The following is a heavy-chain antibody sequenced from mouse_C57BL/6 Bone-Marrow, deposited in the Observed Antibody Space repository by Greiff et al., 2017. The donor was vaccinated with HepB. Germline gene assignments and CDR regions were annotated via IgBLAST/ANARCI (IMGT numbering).Heavy chain of an antibody. CDR3: ARPYGSSPFAY. V-gene: IGHV5-4*01. CDR2: ISDGGSYT. D-gene: IGHD1-1*01. J-gene: IGHJ3*01. CDR1: GFTFSSYA. Sequence: DVQLVESGGGLVKPGGSLKLSCAASGFTFSSYAMSWVRQTPEKRLEWVATISDGGSYTYYPDNVKGRFTISRDNAKNNLYLQMSHLKSEDTAMYYCARPYGSSPFAYWGQGTLVTVSA.